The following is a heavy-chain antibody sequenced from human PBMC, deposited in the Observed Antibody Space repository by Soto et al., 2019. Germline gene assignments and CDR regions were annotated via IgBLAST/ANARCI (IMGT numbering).Heavy chain of an antibody. CDR3: AREIVVTIGGMDV. CDR1: GGSISSADYY. V-gene: IGHV4-30-4*01. Sequence: NPSETLSLTCTVSGGSISSADYYWSWVRQPPGKGLEWIGYIYYSGSTFFNPSLKSRVTISKDTSRNQFSLRLNSVTAADTAVYYCAREIVVTIGGMDVWGQGTTVTVSS. CDR2: IYYSGST. J-gene: IGHJ6*02. D-gene: IGHD5-12*01.